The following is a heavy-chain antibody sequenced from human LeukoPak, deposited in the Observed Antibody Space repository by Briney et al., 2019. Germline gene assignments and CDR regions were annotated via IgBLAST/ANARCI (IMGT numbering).Heavy chain of an antibody. CDR2: IYYSGYT. J-gene: IGHJ4*02. D-gene: IGHD6-19*01. CDR1: GHSISSSDYY. CDR3: ARHIHSGWYDYFDY. Sequence: SETLSLTCSVSGHSISSSDYYWGWVRQPPGKGPEWIGTIYYSGYTYSNPPLKSRVTISVDTSKNHFSLKLSSVTAADTAVYYCARHIHSGWYDYFDYWGQGILVTVSS. V-gene: IGHV4-39*01.